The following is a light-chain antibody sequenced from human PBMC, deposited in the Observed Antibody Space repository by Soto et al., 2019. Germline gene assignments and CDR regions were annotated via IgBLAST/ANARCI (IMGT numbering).Light chain of an antibody. CDR3: QQYNSWPPIT. CDR1: QSVSSN. J-gene: IGKJ5*01. V-gene: IGKV3-15*01. Sequence: MTLSPATLAISPWERATLSCRASQSVSSNLAWYQQKPGQAPRLLIYGASTRATGIPDRFSGSGSGTEFTLTISSLQSEDFAVYYCQQYNSWPPITFGQGTRLEIK. CDR2: GAS.